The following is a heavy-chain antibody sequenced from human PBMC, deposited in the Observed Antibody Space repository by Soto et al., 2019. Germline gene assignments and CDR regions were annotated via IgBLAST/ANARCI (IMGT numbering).Heavy chain of an antibody. D-gene: IGHD1-26*01. CDR1: GGSLSSDNFF. Sequence: QVQLQESGPGLVKPSQTLSFTCTVSGGSLSSDNFFWSWVRQHPETGLEWVGYIYHTGAAYYNPSLKSRLTISLDTSKNRFSLSLISVTAADTAVYYCAREVISPATSDAFDIWGQGTMVTVSS. CDR2: IYHTGAA. J-gene: IGHJ3*02. CDR3: AREVISPATSDAFDI. V-gene: IGHV4-31*03.